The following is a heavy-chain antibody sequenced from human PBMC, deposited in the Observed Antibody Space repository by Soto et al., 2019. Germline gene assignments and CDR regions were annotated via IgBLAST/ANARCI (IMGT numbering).Heavy chain of an antibody. J-gene: IGHJ4*02. CDR2: IYPGDSDT. CDR1: GYSFTSYW. CDR3: ARLGVGVYLKTGTTSEGFAY. D-gene: IGHD1-7*01. Sequence: PGESLKISCKGSGYSFTSYWIGWVRQMPGKGLEWMGIIYPGDSDTRYSPSFQGQVTISADKSISTAYLQWSSLKASDTAMYYCARLGVGVYLKTGTTSEGFAYWGQGTLVTVSS. V-gene: IGHV5-51*01.